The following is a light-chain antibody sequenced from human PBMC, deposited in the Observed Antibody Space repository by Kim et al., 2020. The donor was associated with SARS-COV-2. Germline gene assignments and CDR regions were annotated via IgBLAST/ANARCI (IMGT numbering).Light chain of an antibody. CDR2: QDD. CDR3: QSWDDTTAV. CDR1: KVENKY. Sequence: VSPGQTATIICSGDKVENKYSFWYQQKSGQSPVLVIYQDDKRPSGIPGRFSGSNSGNTATLTIGGTQTIEGAEYYCQSWDDTTAVFGGGTQLTVL. V-gene: IGLV3-1*01. J-gene: IGLJ2*01.